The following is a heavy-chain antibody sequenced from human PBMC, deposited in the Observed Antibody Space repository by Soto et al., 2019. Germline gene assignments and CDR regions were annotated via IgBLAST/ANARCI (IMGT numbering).Heavy chain of an antibody. CDR2: IIPIFGTA. V-gene: IGHV1-69*13. CDR1: GGTFSSYA. D-gene: IGHD5-12*01. Sequence: SVKVSCKASGGTFSSYAISWVRQAPGQGLEWMGGIIPIFGTANYAQKFQGRVTITADESTSTAYMELSSLRSEDTAVYYCARDRDGYNPDFAYWGQGTLVTVSS. J-gene: IGHJ4*02. CDR3: ARDRDGYNPDFAY.